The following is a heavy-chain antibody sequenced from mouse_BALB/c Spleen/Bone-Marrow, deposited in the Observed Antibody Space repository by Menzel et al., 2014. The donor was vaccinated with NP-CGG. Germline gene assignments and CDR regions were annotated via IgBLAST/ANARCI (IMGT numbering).Heavy chain of an antibody. CDR3: TRLSLLRGYFDY. J-gene: IGHJ2*01. CDR2: INPNNGGT. V-gene: IGHV1S81*02. Sequence: VKLQESGAELVKPGTSVKLSCKASGYTFTSHYIYWVKQRPGQGLKWIGEINPNNGGTNFNEKFKSKATLTVDKSSSTAYMQLSSPTSEDSAVYYCTRLSLLRGYFDYWGQGTTLTVSS. CDR1: GYTFTSHY. D-gene: IGHD1-2*01.